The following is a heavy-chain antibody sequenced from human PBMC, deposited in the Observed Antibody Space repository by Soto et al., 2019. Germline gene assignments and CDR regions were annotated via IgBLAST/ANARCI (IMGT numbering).Heavy chain of an antibody. CDR1: GFTFSSYC. CDR2: ISYDGSNK. J-gene: IGHJ4*02. V-gene: IGHV3-30*18. D-gene: IGHD3-3*01. CDR3: EKDLREITIFGVVTNFDY. Sequence: QAGGSLRLSCAASGFTFSSYCMHWVRQAPGKGLEWVAVISYDGSNKYYADSVKGRFTISRDNSKNTLYLQMNSLRAEDTAVYYCEKDLREITIFGVVTNFDYWGQGTLVTVSS.